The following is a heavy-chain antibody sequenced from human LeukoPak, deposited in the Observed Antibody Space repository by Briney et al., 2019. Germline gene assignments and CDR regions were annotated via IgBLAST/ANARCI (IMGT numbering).Heavy chain of an antibody. CDR2: ITSSGGST. V-gene: IGHV3-23*01. Sequence: GGSLRLSCVASGFTFSSYAMNWVRQAPGMGLEWVSVITSSGGSTAYADSVKGRFTISRDNSENTVYLQMNNLRAEDTALYYCAGRVTGYSSGYVYWGQGTLVTVSS. D-gene: IGHD5-18*01. J-gene: IGHJ4*02. CDR1: GFTFSSYA. CDR3: AGRVTGYSSGYVY.